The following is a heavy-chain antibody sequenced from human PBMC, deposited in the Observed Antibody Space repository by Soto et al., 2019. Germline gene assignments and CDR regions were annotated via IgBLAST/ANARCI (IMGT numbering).Heavy chain of an antibody. V-gene: IGHV1-69*06. Sequence: SVKVSCKASGGTFSSYAISWVRQAPGQGLEWMGGIIPIFGTANYAQKFQGRVTITADKSTSTAYMELSSLRSEDTAVYYCARDAEDIVVVPAAGLTDWFDPWGQGTLVTVSS. J-gene: IGHJ5*02. CDR3: ARDAEDIVVVPAAGLTDWFDP. CDR2: IIPIFGTA. D-gene: IGHD2-2*01. CDR1: GGTFSSYA.